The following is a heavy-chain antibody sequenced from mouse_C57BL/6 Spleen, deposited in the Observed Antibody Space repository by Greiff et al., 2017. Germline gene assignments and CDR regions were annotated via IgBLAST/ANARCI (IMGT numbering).Heavy chain of an antibody. CDR1: GYAFSSYW. CDR2: IYPGDGDT. V-gene: IGHV1-80*01. J-gene: IGHJ2*01. Sequence: QVQLKESGAELVKPGASVKISCKASGYAFSSYWMNWVKQRPGKGLEWIGQIYPGDGDTNYNGKFKGKATLTADKSSSTSYMQLSSLTSEDSAVYFCARGFLNYFDYWGQGTTLTVSS. CDR3: ARGFLNYFDY.